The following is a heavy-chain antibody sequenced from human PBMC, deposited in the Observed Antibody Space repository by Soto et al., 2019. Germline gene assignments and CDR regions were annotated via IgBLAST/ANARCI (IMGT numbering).Heavy chain of an antibody. D-gene: IGHD3-22*01. CDR2: IYYSGST. CDR1: GGSISSYY. CDR3: ARVRSYYYDSSGYSAYAFDI. Sequence: PSETLSLTCTVSGGSISSYYWSWIRQPPGKGLEWIGSIYYSGSTYYNPSLKSRVTISVDTSKNQFSLKLSSVTAADTAVYYCARVRSYYYDSSGYSAYAFDIWGQGTMVTVSS. J-gene: IGHJ3*02. V-gene: IGHV4-39*01.